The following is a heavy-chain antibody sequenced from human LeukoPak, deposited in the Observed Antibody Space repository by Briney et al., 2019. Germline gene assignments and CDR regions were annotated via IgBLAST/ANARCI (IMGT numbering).Heavy chain of an antibody. CDR3: ARILHGSGGYSKTGLDY. J-gene: IGHJ4*02. CDR1: GGSFSGYY. Sequence: PSETLSLTCAVYGGSFSGYYWSWIRQPPGKGLEWIGEINHSGSTNYNPSHKSRVTISVDTSKNQFSLKLSSVTAADTAVYYCARILHGSGGYSKTGLDYWGQGTLVTVSS. CDR2: INHSGST. D-gene: IGHD3-10*01. V-gene: IGHV4-34*01.